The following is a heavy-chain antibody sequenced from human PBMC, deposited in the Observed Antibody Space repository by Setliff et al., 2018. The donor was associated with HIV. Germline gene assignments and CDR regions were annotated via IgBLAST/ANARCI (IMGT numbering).Heavy chain of an antibody. J-gene: IGHJ3*02. Sequence: ETLSLTCTVSGGSISSSTYYWGWIRQPPGKGLEWIGSIFYRGTTYDNSSLKSRLTMSVDTSKNQFSLRLTFLTAADTAVYYCARLSPLRAFDIWGQGSMVTVSS. CDR3: ARLSPLRAFDI. CDR2: IFYRGTT. CDR1: GGSISSSTYY. V-gene: IGHV4-39*01.